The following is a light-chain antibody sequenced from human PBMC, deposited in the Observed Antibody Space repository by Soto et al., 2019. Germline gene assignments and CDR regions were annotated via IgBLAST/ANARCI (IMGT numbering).Light chain of an antibody. CDR2: EGN. Sequence: QSALTQPASVSGSPGQSITISCTGTSSDVGSYNLVSWYQRHPGEAPKLIIYEGNKRPPGVSNRFSGSKSGNTASLTISGLQAEDEADYFCCSYAGTTTFVVFGGGTKLTVL. V-gene: IGLV2-23*03. CDR1: SSDVGSYNL. CDR3: CSYAGTTTFVV. J-gene: IGLJ3*02.